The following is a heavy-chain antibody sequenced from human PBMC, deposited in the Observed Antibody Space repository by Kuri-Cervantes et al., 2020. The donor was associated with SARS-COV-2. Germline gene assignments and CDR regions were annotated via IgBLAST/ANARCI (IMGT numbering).Heavy chain of an antibody. CDR1: GFTFSSYE. CDR2: ISSSGSTI. J-gene: IGHJ6*02. Sequence: GESLKISCAASGFTFSSYEMNWVRQAPGKGLEWVSYISSSGSTIYYADSVKGRFTISRDNAKNSLYLQMNSPRAEDTAVYYCARGGLGGQLVDGMDVWGQGTTVTVSS. CDR3: ARGGLGGQLVDGMDV. D-gene: IGHD6-6*01. V-gene: IGHV3-48*03.